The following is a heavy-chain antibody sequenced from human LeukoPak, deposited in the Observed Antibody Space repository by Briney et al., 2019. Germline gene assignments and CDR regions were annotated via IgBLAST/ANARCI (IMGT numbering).Heavy chain of an antibody. CDR3: AGSIGFGELLWWAY. CDR2: IYYSGST. J-gene: IGHJ4*02. Sequence: PSETLSLTCTVSGGSISSYYWSWIRQPPGKGLEWIGYIYYSGSTNYNPSLKSRVTISVDTSKNQFSLKLSSVTAADTAVYYCAGSIGFGELLWWAYWGQGTLVTVSS. V-gene: IGHV4-59*08. D-gene: IGHD3-10*01. CDR1: GGSISSYY.